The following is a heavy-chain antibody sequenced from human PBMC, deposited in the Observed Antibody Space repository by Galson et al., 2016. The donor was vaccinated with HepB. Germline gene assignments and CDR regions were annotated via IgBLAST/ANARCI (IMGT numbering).Heavy chain of an antibody. J-gene: IGHJ4*02. CDR1: GFTFSSYS. CDR2: XSTISSYI. D-gene: IGHD5-24*01. V-gene: IGHV3-21*01. CDR3: ARDGYNTNSRPIDY. Sequence: SLRLSCAASGFTFSSYSMNWXRQAXXQGLXXVSSXSTISSYIYYADSVKGRFTISRGNAKNSLYLQMNSLRAEDTAVYYCARDGYNTNSRPIDYWGQGTLVTVSS.